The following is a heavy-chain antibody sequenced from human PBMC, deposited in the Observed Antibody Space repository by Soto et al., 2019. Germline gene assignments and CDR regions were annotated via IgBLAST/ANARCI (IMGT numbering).Heavy chain of an antibody. CDR1: GFTFSTYT. CDR3: ARDGGIAATGSYLYFAY. Sequence: EVQVVESGGGLVKPGGSLRLYCAASGFTFSTYTMNWVRQAPGKGLEWVTSISSSSSYIYYADSVKGRFTISRDNAKNSLYLQMSSLRAEDTAVYDCARDGGIAATGSYLYFAYWCQGTLVTVSS. D-gene: IGHD6-13*01. V-gene: IGHV3-21*01. J-gene: IGHJ4*02. CDR2: ISSSSSYI.